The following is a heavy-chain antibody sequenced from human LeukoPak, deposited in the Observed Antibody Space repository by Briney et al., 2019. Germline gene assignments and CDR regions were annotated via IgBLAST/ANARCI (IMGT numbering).Heavy chain of an antibody. D-gene: IGHD2-2*01. V-gene: IGHV4-4*07. CDR1: GGSISSYY. CDR2: IYTSGST. J-gene: IGHJ4*02. CDR3: ARESPIVVVPAARLADQGYYFDY. Sequence: PSETLSLTCTVSGGSISSYYWSWIRQPAGKGLEWIGRIYTSGSTNYNPSLKSRVTMSVDTSKNQFSLKLSSVTAADTAVYYCARESPIVVVPAARLADQGYYFDYWGQGTLVTVSS.